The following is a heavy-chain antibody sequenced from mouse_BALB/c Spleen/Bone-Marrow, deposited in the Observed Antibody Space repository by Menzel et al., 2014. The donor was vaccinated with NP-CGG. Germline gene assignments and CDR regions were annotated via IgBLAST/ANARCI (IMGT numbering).Heavy chain of an antibody. CDR3: ARDEKVRIYWYFDV. D-gene: IGHD2-14*01. CDR2: IRNKANGYTT. CDR1: GFTFTDYY. Sequence: EVMLVESGGGLVQPGGSLRLSCATSGFTFTDYYMSWVRQPPGKALEWLGFIRNKANGYTTEYSASVKGRFTISRDNSQSILYLQMNTLRAKDSATYYCARDEKVRIYWYFDVWGAGTTVTVSS. J-gene: IGHJ1*01. V-gene: IGHV7-3*02.